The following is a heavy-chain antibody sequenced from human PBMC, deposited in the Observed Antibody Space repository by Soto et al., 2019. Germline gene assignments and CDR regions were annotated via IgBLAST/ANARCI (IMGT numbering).Heavy chain of an antibody. D-gene: IGHD3-10*01. CDR2: ISHDGSHE. Sequence: QGQLHESGGGVVQPGRSLRLSCAASGLTFSTSAMHWVRQAPGKGLEWVAMISHDGSHEYYGDSVKGRFSVSRDNSHNILHLQMNSLRIEDTAVYFGARNTDHRLVRGWLDPWGQGTLVTVSS. V-gene: IGHV3-30-3*01. J-gene: IGHJ5*02. CDR1: GLTFSTSA. CDR3: ARNTDHRLVRGWLDP.